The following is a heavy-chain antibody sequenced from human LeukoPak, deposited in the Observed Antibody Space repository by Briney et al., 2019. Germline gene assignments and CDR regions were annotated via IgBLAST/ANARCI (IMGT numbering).Heavy chain of an antibody. J-gene: IGHJ6*04. V-gene: IGHV1-2*04. CDR3: ARENSYCSSTSCYYNGMDV. CDR2: INPNSGGT. CDR1: GGTFSSCT. Sequence: ASVTVSCKASGGTFSSCTISWVRQAPGQGLEWMGWINPNSGGTNYAQKFQGWVTMTRDTSISTAYMELSRLRSDDTAVYYCARENSYCSSTSCYYNGMDVWGKGTTVTVSS. D-gene: IGHD2-2*01.